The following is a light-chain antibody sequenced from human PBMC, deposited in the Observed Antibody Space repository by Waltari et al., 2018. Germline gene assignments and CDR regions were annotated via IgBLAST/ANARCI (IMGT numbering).Light chain of an antibody. J-gene: IGKJ1*01. CDR2: YTS. Sequence: DIRMTQSPSSLTASLGDRVTITCRARQSVRNFLNWYQQETGKAPKLLIYYTSSLQTGVPSRFSGNGSGTYFTLSISSLQPEDFAIYFCQQGYMTPRTFGQGTKVEIK. V-gene: IGKV1-39*01. CDR3: QQGYMTPRT. CDR1: QSVRNF.